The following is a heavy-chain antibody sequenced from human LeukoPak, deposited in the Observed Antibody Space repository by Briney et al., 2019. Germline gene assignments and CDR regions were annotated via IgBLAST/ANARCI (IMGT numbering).Heavy chain of an antibody. D-gene: IGHD3-16*02. CDR2: ISSSRSYI. CDR3: YVWGSYRYTNQFDY. J-gene: IGHJ4*02. V-gene: IGHV3-21*04. CDR1: GFTFSSYS. Sequence: GGSLRLSCAASGFTFSSYSMNWVRQAPGKGLEWVSFISSSRSYIYYADSVKGRFTISRDNSKNTLYLQMNSLRAEDTAVYYDYVWGSYRYTNQFDYWGQGTLVTVSS.